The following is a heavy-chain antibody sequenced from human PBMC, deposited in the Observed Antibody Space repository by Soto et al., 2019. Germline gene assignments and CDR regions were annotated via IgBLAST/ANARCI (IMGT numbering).Heavy chain of an antibody. Sequence: SGPTLVNPTQTLTLTCTFSGFSLSTSGMRVSWIRQPPGKALEWLARIDWDDGKFYSTSLKTRLTISKDTSKNQVVLTMTNMDPVDTATYYCARSSGYNDGSDYWGQGTLVTVSS. V-gene: IGHV2-70*04. J-gene: IGHJ4*02. CDR2: IDWDDGK. D-gene: IGHD5-12*01. CDR1: GFSLSTSGMR. CDR3: ARSSGYNDGSDY.